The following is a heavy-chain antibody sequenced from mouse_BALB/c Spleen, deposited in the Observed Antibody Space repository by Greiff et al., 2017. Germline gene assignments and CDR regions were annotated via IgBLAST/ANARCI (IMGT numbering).Heavy chain of an antibody. J-gene: IGHJ4*01. V-gene: IGHV14-3*02. Sequence: EVKLVESGAELVKPGASVKLSCTASGFNIKDTYMHWVKQRPEQGLEWIGRIDPANGNTKYDPKFQGKATITADTSSNTAYLQLSSLTSEDTAVYYCARGVYYGNYGAMDYWGQGTSVTVSS. CDR2: IDPANGNT. CDR3: ARGVYYGNYGAMDY. D-gene: IGHD2-1*01. CDR1: GFNIKDTY.